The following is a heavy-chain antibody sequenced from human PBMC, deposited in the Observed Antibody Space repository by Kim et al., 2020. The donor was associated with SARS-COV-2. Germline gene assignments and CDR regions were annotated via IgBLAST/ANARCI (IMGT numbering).Heavy chain of an antibody. J-gene: IGHJ4*02. V-gene: IGHV3-9*01. Sequence: YADSVKGRFTISIDNAKNALYLQMNSLRAEDTGLYYCAKVVGATRGPFDYWGQGSVVTVSS. CDR3: AKVVGATRGPFDY. D-gene: IGHD1-26*01.